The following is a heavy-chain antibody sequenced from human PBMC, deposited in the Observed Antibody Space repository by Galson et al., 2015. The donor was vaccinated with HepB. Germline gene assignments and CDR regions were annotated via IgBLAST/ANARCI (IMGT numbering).Heavy chain of an antibody. V-gene: IGHV3-21*01. J-gene: IGHJ5*02. CDR2: ISSSSYI. Sequence: SLRLSCEASGFTFSSYSMNWVRQAPGKGLEWVSSISSSSYIYYADSVKGRFTISRDNAKNSLYLQMNSLRAEDTAVYYCARDPDSSSWYLNWFDPWGQGTLVTVSS. CDR3: ARDPDSSSWYLNWFDP. D-gene: IGHD6-13*01. CDR1: GFTFSSYS.